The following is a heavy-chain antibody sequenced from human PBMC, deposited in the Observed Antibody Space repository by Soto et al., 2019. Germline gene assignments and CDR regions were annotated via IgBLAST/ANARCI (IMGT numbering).Heavy chain of an antibody. D-gene: IGHD6-19*01. CDR1: GFTFSSYA. J-gene: IGHJ6*02. V-gene: IGHV3-30-3*01. Sequence: QVQLVESGGGVVQPGRSLRLSCAASGFTFSSYAMHWVRQAPGKGLEWVAVISYDGSNKYYADSVKGRFTISRDNSKNTLYLQMNSLRAEDTAVYYCARDHGQWLVKFDPYYYYYYGMDVWGQGTTVTVSS. CDR3: ARDHGQWLVKFDPYYYYYYGMDV. CDR2: ISYDGSNK.